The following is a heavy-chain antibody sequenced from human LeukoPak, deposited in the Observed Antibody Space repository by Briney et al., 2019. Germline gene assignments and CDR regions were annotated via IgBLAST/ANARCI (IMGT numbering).Heavy chain of an antibody. CDR3: ARDKVVVVVAATLDLYYYYMDV. Sequence: SETLSLTCTVSGGSISSYYWSWIRQPAGKGLEWIGRIYTSGSTNYNPSPKSRVTMSVDTSKNQFSLKLSSVTAADTAVYYCARDKVVVVVAATLDLYYYYMDVWGKGTTVTVSS. CDR2: IYTSGST. V-gene: IGHV4-4*07. D-gene: IGHD2-15*01. CDR1: GGSISSYY. J-gene: IGHJ6*03.